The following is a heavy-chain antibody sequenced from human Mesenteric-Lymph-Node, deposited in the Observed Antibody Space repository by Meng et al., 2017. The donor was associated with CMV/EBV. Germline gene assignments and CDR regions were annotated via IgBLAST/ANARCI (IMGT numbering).Heavy chain of an antibody. Sequence: GESLKISCAASGFTFSSYAMSWVRQAPGKGLVWVSLINSDGSSASYADSVKGRFTISRDNAKNTVYLQMNSLKPEDTALYYCAKGVTLGDLSPIDYWGQGMLVTVSS. CDR2: INSDGSSA. CDR1: GFTFSSYA. J-gene: IGHJ4*02. CDR3: AKGVTLGDLSPIDY. D-gene: IGHD3-16*02. V-gene: IGHV3-74*01.